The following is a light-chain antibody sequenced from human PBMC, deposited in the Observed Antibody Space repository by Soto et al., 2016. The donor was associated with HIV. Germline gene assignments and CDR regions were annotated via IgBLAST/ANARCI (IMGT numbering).Light chain of an antibody. CDR3: QVWDTSSHHVV. Sequence: SYELTQPPSVSVAPGKTARITCGGNNIGSKSVHWYQQRPGQAPVLVVYDDSDRPLGIPERFSGSNSGNTATLTISRVEAGDEADYYCQVWDTSSHHVVFGGGTKVTVL. CDR2: DDS. V-gene: IGLV3-21*03. CDR1: NIGSKS. J-gene: IGLJ3*02.